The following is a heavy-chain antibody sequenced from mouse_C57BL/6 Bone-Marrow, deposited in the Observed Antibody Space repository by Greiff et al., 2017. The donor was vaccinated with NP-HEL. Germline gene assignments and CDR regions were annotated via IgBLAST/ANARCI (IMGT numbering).Heavy chain of an antibody. D-gene: IGHD1-1*01. Sequence: EVKLMESGGGLVKPGGSLKLSCAASGFTFSSYAMSWVRQTPEKRLEWVATISDGGSYTYYPDNVKGRFTISRDNAKNNLYLQMSHLKSEDTAMYYCAREQRNRVITTVRSPWYFDVWGTGTTVTVSS. CDR3: AREQRNRVITTVRSPWYFDV. J-gene: IGHJ1*03. V-gene: IGHV5-4*01. CDR2: ISDGGSYT. CDR1: GFTFSSYA.